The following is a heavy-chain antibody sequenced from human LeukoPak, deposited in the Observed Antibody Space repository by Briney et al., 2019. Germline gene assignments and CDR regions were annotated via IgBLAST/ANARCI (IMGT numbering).Heavy chain of an antibody. D-gene: IGHD6-19*01. J-gene: IGHJ4*02. Sequence: PGGSLRLSCAASGFTFSSYWMSWVRQAPGKGLEWVANIKQDGSEKYYVDSVKGRFTISRDNAKNSLYLKMNSLRAEDTAVYYCARGSYSGWYDYWGQGTLVTVSS. V-gene: IGHV3-7*01. CDR3: ARGSYSGWYDY. CDR2: IKQDGSEK. CDR1: GFTFSSYW.